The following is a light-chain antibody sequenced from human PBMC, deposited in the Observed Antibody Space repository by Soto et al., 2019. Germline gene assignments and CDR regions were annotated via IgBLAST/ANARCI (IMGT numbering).Light chain of an antibody. CDR3: QQYNSYSQT. CDR1: QTISNW. J-gene: IGKJ1*01. Sequence: DIQMTQSPSTLSGSVGDRVTITCQASQTISNWLAWYQQKPGKAPKLLIYKASTLESGVPSRFSGSGSGTEFTLTISSLQPEDFATYYCQQYNSYSQTFGQGTKVDIK. V-gene: IGKV1-5*03. CDR2: KAS.